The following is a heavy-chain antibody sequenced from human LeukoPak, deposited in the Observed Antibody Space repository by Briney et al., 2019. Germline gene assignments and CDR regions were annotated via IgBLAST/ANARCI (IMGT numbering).Heavy chain of an antibody. CDR3: ARVRTTVTNYYYYGMDV. J-gene: IGHJ6*02. CDR2: INPNSGGT. Sequence: ASVKVSCKASGYTFTGYYMHWVRQAPGQGLEWMGWINPNSGGTNYAQKFQGRVIMTRDTSISTAYMELSRLRSDDTAVYYCARVRTTVTNYYYYGMDVWGQGTTVTVSS. V-gene: IGHV1-2*02. D-gene: IGHD4-17*01. CDR1: GYTFTGYY.